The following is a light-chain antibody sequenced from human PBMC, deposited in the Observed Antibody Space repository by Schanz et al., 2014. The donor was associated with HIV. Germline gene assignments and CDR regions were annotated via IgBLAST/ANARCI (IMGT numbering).Light chain of an antibody. Sequence: EIVLTQSPGTLSLSPGERATLSCRASQNVTSNYLAWYQQKPGQAPRIVIYGASNRATGIPHRFSGSGSGTDFTLTITRLEPEDFAVFYCQQYGSLPITFGQGTRLEIK. CDR2: GAS. J-gene: IGKJ5*01. V-gene: IGKV3-20*01. CDR1: QNVTSNY. CDR3: QQYGSLPIT.